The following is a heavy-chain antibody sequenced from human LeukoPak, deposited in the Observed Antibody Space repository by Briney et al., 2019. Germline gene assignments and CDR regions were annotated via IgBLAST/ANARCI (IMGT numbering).Heavy chain of an antibody. J-gene: IGHJ5*02. D-gene: IGHD2-21*02. V-gene: IGHV3-21*01. CDR1: GYTFSSYS. CDR2: ISSSSSYI. Sequence: GGSLRLSCAASGYTFSSYSMNRVRQAPGKGLEWVSSISSSSSYIYYADSVKGRFTISRDNAKNSLYLQMNSLRAEDTAVYYCARGGYCGGDCYLSWFDPWGQGTLVTVSS. CDR3: ARGGYCGGDCYLSWFDP.